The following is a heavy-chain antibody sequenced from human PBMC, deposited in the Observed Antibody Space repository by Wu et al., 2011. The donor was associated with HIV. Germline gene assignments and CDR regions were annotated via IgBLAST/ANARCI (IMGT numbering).Heavy chain of an antibody. CDR1: GGTFNSYG. Sequence: QVQLVQSGAEVKKPGSSVKVSCKASGGTFNSYGITWVRQAPGQGLEWMGGIIPILGTVKYAQKFQGRVTITADKSTSTAYMELSSLRSEDTAIYYCARDLGGDEDHWGQGTLVTVSS. J-gene: IGHJ4*02. CDR2: IIPILGTV. D-gene: IGHD2-21*01. V-gene: IGHV1-69*06. CDR3: ARDLGGDEDH.